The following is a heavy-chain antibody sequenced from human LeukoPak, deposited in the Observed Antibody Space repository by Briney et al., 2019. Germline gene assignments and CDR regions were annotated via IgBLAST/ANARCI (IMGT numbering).Heavy chain of an antibody. CDR1: GFTFSSYW. CDR3: AREICSSTSCYLPGVYSYYYGMDV. D-gene: IGHD2-2*01. V-gene: IGHV3-7*01. CDR2: IKQDGSEK. Sequence: PGGSLRLSCAASGFTFSSYWMSWVRQAPGKGLEWVANIKQDGSEKYYVDSVKGRFTISRDNAKNSLYLQMNSLRAEDTAVYYCAREICSSTSCYLPGVYSYYYGMDVWGQGTTVTVSS. J-gene: IGHJ6*02.